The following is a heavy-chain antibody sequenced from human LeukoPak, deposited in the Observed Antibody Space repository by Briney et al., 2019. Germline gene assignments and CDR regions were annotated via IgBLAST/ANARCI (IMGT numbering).Heavy chain of an antibody. CDR1: GFTFSSHW. CDR2: IKQDGRVI. D-gene: IGHD3-16*01. Sequence: PGGFLRLSCAASGFTFSSHWVTWVRQAPGKGLEFMANIKQDGRVINYVDSVRGRFTISRDNAKNSLYLHMNSRRAEDTAVYYCARDGGWTTFDSWGQGTLVAVSS. V-gene: IGHV3-7*01. J-gene: IGHJ4*02. CDR3: ARDGGWTTFDS.